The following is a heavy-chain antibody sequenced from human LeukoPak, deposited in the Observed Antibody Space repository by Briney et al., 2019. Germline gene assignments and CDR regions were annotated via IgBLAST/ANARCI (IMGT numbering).Heavy chain of an antibody. CDR3: ARGVLGCTSCHGY. CDR2: MNPNSGNT. CDR1: GYTFTSYY. J-gene: IGHJ4*02. V-gene: IGHV1-8*02. D-gene: IGHD2-2*01. Sequence: ASVKVSCKASGYTFTSYYMHWVRQAPGQGLEWMGWMNPNSGNTGYAQKFQGRVTMTRNTSISTAYMELSSLRSEDTAVYYCARGVLGCTSCHGYWGQGTLVTVSS.